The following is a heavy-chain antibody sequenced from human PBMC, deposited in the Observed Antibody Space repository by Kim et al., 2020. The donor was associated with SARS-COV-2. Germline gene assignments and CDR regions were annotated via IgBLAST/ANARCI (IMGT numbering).Heavy chain of an antibody. J-gene: IGHJ4*02. V-gene: IGHV4-39*01. D-gene: IGHD5-12*01. CDR2: IYYSGST. CDR3: ARLGEMATITLDFDY. CDR1: GGSISSSSYY. Sequence: SETLSLTCTVSGGSISSSSYYWGWIRQPPGKGLEWIGSIYYSGSTYYNPSLKSRVTISVDTSKNQFSLKLSSVTAADTAVYYCARLGEMATITLDFDYWGQGTLVTVSS.